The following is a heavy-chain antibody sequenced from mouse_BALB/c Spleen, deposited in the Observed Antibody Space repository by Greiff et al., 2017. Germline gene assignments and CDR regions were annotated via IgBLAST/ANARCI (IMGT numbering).Heavy chain of an antibody. V-gene: IGHV1S29*02. J-gene: IGHJ3*01. D-gene: IGHD2-10*02. CDR3: ARGYGNLAWFAY. Sequence: EVKLQESGPELVKPGASVKISCKASGYTFTDYNMHWVKQSHGKSLEWIGYIYPYNGGTGYNQKFKSKATLTVDNSSSTAYMELRSLTSEDSAVYYCARGYGNLAWFAYWGQGTLVTVSA. CDR2: IYPYNGGT. CDR1: GYTFTDYN.